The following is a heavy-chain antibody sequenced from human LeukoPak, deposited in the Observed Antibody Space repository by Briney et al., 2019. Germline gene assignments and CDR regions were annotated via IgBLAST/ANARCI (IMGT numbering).Heavy chain of an antibody. D-gene: IGHD2-2*01. CDR3: ARAPPGCSSTSCYATRFDY. CDR1: GGSISSGDYY. J-gene: IGHJ4*02. V-gene: IGHV4-30-4*01. Sequence: SQTLSLTCTVSGGSISSGDYYWSWIRQPPGKGLEWIGYIYYSGNTYYNPSLKSRVTISVDTSKNQFSLKLSSVTAADTAVYYCARAPPGCSSTSCYATRFDYWGQGTLVTVSS. CDR2: IYYSGNT.